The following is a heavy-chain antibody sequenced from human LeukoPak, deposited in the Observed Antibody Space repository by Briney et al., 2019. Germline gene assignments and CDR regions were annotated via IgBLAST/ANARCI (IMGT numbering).Heavy chain of an antibody. CDR3: ARGIYMVVTAVAGGNGFDF. CDR1: GYTFTSYG. Sequence: GASVKVSCKASGYTFTSYGISWVRQAPGQGLEWMGWISAYNGNTNYAQKLQGRVTMTTDTSTSTAYMELRSLRSDDTAVYYCARGIYMVVTAVAGGNGFDFWGQGTMVTVSS. V-gene: IGHV1-18*01. J-gene: IGHJ3*01. D-gene: IGHD2-21*02. CDR2: ISAYNGNT.